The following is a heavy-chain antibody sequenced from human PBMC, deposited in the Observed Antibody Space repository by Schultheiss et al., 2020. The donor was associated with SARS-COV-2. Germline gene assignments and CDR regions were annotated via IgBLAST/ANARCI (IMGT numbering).Heavy chain of an antibody. CDR1: GFTFSDYY. Sequence: GSLRLSCAASGFTFSDYYMSWIRQAPGKGLEWIGSIYYSGSTYYNPSLKSRVTISVDTSKNQFSLKLSSVTAADTAVYYCARHSIATLNLFDYWGQGTLVTVSS. CDR3: ARHSIATLNLFDY. V-gene: IGHV4-39*01. D-gene: IGHD6-6*01. CDR2: IYYSGST. J-gene: IGHJ4*02.